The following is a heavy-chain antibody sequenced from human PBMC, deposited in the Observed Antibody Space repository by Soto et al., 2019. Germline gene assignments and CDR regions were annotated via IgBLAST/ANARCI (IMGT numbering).Heavy chain of an antibody. Sequence: SETLSLTCTVSGGSISSDYCSWIRQSPGKGLEWIGVISSRATTNYNPSLKSRAIVSIDTSKNQFSLKLFSVTAADTAVYYCVRHYCDGGNCYQFDHWGQGTPVTVSS. J-gene: IGHJ4*02. CDR2: ISSRATT. V-gene: IGHV4-59*08. CDR1: GGSISSDY. D-gene: IGHD2-15*01. CDR3: VRHYCDGGNCYQFDH.